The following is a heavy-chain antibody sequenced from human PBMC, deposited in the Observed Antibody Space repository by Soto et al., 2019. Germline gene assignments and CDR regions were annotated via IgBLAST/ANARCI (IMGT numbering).Heavy chain of an antibody. CDR1: GYTFRDYS. V-gene: IGHV1-69*13. Sequence: SVKVSCKASGYTFRDYSINWVRQAPGQAPEWMGGIIPAFQTPNYAQSFQGRLTIAADESTATAYMELSSLSDDDTAVYYCARDLGPSFYYNAVGPLKPFDLWGQGTMVTVSS. J-gene: IGHJ3*01. D-gene: IGHD3-10*01. CDR2: IIPAFQTP. CDR3: ARDLGPSFYYNAVGPLKPFDL.